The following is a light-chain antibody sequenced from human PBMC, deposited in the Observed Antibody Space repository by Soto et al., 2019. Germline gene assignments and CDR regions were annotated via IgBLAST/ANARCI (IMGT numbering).Light chain of an antibody. J-gene: IGKJ5*01. V-gene: IGKV3-15*01. Sequence: EIVMTQSPATLSVSPGETATLSCRASQSVSRYLAWYQHRPGQAPRLLIYDASTRATGIPARFSGSGSGTAFTLPISGLQSEDFAVYSCQQCSDWPLFTFGQGTRLEIK. CDR1: QSVSRY. CDR2: DAS. CDR3: QQCSDWPLFT.